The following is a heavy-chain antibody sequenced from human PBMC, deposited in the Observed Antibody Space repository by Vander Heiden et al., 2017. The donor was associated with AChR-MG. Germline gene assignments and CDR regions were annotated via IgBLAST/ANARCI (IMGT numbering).Heavy chain of an antibody. CDR3: ARVEVSLDLAGDGMDV. D-gene: IGHD3-10*01. Sequence: QVQLVESGGGLVKPGGSLRLSCAASEFIFSDYYMAWIRQAPGKGLDWVAYISDTGNTMYHADSVKGRFTISRDNAKNSLYLQMNNLRADDTAIYYCARVEVSLDLAGDGMDVWGQGTTVTVSS. V-gene: IGHV3-11*01. J-gene: IGHJ6*02. CDR2: ISDTGNTM. CDR1: EFIFSDYY.